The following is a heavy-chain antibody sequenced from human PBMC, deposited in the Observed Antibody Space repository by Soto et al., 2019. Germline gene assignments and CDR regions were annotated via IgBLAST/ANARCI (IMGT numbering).Heavy chain of an antibody. CDR3: AAAVPAEYVFPYYYMDV. CDR2: IYYSGSA. CDR1: GASISSYH. Sequence: QVQLQESGPGLVKPSETLSLTCTVSGASISSYHWSWLRQTPGKGLEWIGYIYYSGSANYNPSLKSRVTFSVDPSKNQASLKLSSVTAADTGVYYCAAAVPAEYVFPYYYMDVWGKGTTVTVSS. D-gene: IGHD3-16*01. J-gene: IGHJ6*03. V-gene: IGHV4-59*01.